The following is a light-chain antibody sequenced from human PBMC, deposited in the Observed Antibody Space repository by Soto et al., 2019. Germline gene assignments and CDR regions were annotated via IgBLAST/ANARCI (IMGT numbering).Light chain of an antibody. J-gene: IGKJ1*01. CDR2: KAS. CDR3: QHYNSYSEA. V-gene: IGKV1-5*03. CDR1: QTISSW. Sequence: DIQMTQSPSTLSASVGDRFSITCRASQTISSWLAWYQQKPGKAPKLLIYKASTLKSGVTSRFSGSGSGTEFTLTISSLQPDDFATYYCQHYNSYSEAFGPGTQVDIK.